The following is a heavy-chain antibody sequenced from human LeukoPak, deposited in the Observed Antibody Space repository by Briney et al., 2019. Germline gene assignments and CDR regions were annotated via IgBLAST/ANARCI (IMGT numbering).Heavy chain of an antibody. CDR2: INTDGYVT. CDR3: IRETHVGLHLEF. D-gene: IGHD3-10*01. J-gene: IGHJ4*02. CDR1: GLTFATYW. V-gene: IGHV3-74*03. Sequence: GGSLRLSCEASGLTFATYWMHWVRQAAGKGLVWVARINTDGYVTTYAESVRGRFTVSRDNAENTLYLQMNDLRPEDTAVYYCIRETHVGLHLEFWGQGTLATVDS.